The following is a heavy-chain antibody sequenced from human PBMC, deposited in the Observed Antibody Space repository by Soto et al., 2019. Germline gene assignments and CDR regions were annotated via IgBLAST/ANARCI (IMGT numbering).Heavy chain of an antibody. CDR2: IIPILGIA. Sequence: QVQLVQSGAEVKKPGSSVKVSCKASGGTFSSYTISWVRQAPGQGLEWMGRIIPILGIANYAQKFQGRVTITADKSTSTAYMELSSLRSEDTAVYYCARAPAGIAVAGRFDPWGQGTLVTVSS. D-gene: IGHD6-19*01. J-gene: IGHJ5*02. CDR1: GGTFSSYT. V-gene: IGHV1-69*02. CDR3: ARAPAGIAVAGRFDP.